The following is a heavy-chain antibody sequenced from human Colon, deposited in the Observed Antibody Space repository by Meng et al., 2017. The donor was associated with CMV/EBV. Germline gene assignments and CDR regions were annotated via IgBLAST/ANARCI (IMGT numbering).Heavy chain of an antibody. CDR2: IYYHGSNE. CDR3: ARLMLFGQESDY. J-gene: IGHJ4*01. D-gene: IGHD3/OR15-3a*01. CDR1: GFTFSTYG. Sequence: GSLKISCAASGFTFSTYGLHWVRQAPGKGLEWVAFIYYHGSNEKYADSVKGRFTISRDNSKNTLYLQMNSLRAEDTAVYYCARLMLFGQESDYWGHGTLVTVSS. V-gene: IGHV3-30*02.